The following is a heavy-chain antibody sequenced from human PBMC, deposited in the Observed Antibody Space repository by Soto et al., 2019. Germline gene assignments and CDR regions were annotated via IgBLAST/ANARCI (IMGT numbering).Heavy chain of an antibody. CDR2: IIPILGTA. V-gene: IGHV1-69*01. Sequence: QVQLVQSGAEVKKPGSSVKVSCKASGGTFSSYAISWVRQAPGQGLEWMGGIIPILGTAKYAQKFQGRVTITADESTSTAYMELSSLRSEDTAVYYCARVLKGYYDSSGYAFDIWGQGTMVTVSS. J-gene: IGHJ3*02. D-gene: IGHD3-22*01. CDR3: ARVLKGYYDSSGYAFDI. CDR1: GGTFSSYA.